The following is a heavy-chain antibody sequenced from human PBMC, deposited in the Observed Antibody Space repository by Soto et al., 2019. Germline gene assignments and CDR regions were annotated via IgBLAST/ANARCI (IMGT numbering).Heavy chain of an antibody. D-gene: IGHD3-22*01. V-gene: IGHV4-30-2*01. J-gene: IGHJ4*02. CDR2: IYHSGST. CDR3: ARVGYDSSGYSYYFDY. CDR1: GGSISSGGYS. Sequence: PXETLSLTCAVSGGSISSGGYSWSWIRQPPGKGLEWIGYIYHSGSTYYNPSLKSRVTISVDRSKNQFSLKLSSVTAADTAVYYCARVGYDSSGYSYYFDYWGQGTLVTVSS.